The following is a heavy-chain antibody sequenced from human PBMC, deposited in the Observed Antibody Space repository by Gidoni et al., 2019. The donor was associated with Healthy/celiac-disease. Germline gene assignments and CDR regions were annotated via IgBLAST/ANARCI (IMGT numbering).Heavy chain of an antibody. Sequence: EVQLVESGGGLVKPGGSLGLSCAASGFTFSSYSMNWVRQAPGNGLAWVSVISSSSSYIYYADSVKGRFTISRDNAKNSLYLQMNSLRAEDTAVYYCARDQGLLTTDDAFDIWGQGTMVTVSS. V-gene: IGHV3-21*01. J-gene: IGHJ3*02. CDR1: GFTFSSYS. CDR3: ARDQGLLTTDDAFDI. CDR2: ISSSSSYI. D-gene: IGHD6-25*01.